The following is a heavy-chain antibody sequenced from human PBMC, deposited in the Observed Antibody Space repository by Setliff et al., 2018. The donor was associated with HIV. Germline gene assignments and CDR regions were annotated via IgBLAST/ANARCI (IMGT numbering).Heavy chain of an antibody. D-gene: IGHD3-10*01. CDR2: IFNDGRT. J-gene: IGHJ4*02. CDR1: GGSFSGYY. CDR3: ARHFPSISLFFGDPGPFDR. V-gene: IGHV4-34*12. Sequence: SETLSLTCAVYGGSFSGYYWGWIRQPPGKGLEWIGSIFNDGRTYYNPSLKSRITIPMDTSTNQFSLKLSYVTAADTAVYFCARHFPSISLFFGDPGPFDRWGQGAPVTVSS.